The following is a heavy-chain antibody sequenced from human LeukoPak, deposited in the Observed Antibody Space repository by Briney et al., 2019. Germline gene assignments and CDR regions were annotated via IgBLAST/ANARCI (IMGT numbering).Heavy chain of an antibody. Sequence: GGSLRLSCAASGFTFSSYAMSWVRQAPGKGLEWVSAISGSGGSTYYADSVKGRFTISRDNSKNTLYLQMNSLRAEDTAVYYCARAPGRLYGMDVWGQGTTVTVSS. CDR2: ISGSGGST. CDR1: GFTFSSYA. D-gene: IGHD2-21*01. J-gene: IGHJ6*02. CDR3: ARAPGRLYGMDV. V-gene: IGHV3-23*01.